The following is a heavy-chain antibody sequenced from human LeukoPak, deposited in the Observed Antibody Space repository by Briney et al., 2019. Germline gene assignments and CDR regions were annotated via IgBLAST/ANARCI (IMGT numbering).Heavy chain of an antibody. CDR3: AKDGGPSSSGSQFFNY. Sequence: GGSLRLSCAASGFTFNSYAMSWVRQAPGKGLEWVSAISGSGGSTYYADSVKGRFTISRDNSKNTLYLQMNSLRVEDTAVYYCAKDGGPSSSGSQFFNYWGQGALVTVSS. V-gene: IGHV3-23*01. CDR2: ISGSGGST. J-gene: IGHJ4*02. D-gene: IGHD1-26*01. CDR1: GFTFNSYA.